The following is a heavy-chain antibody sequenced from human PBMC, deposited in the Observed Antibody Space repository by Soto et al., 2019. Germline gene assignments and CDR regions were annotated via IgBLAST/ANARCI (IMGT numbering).Heavy chain of an antibody. J-gene: IGHJ4*02. CDR3: ARVMEYYYDSSGYSRIHFDY. D-gene: IGHD3-22*01. V-gene: IGHV1-2*02. Sequence: ASVKVSCKASGYTFTGYYMHWLRQAPGQGLEWMGWINPNSGGTNYAQKFQGRVTMTRDTSISTAYMELSRLRSDDTAVYYCARVMEYYYDSSGYSRIHFDYWGQGTLVTVSS. CDR1: GYTFTGYY. CDR2: INPNSGGT.